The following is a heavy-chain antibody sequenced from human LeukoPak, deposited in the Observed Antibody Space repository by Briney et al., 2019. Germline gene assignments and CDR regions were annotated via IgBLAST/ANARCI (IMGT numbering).Heavy chain of an antibody. Sequence: SETLSLTCTVSGDSISNYYWSWIRQPAGKGLEWIGRIYTSGSTNYNPSLKSRVTISVDTSKNQFSLKLSPVTAADTAVYYCASSLFGVAPYYYYYYYMDVWGKGTTVTVSS. CDR2: IYTSGST. CDR3: ASSLFGVAPYYYYYYYMDV. CDR1: GDSISNYY. D-gene: IGHD3-3*01. V-gene: IGHV4-4*07. J-gene: IGHJ6*03.